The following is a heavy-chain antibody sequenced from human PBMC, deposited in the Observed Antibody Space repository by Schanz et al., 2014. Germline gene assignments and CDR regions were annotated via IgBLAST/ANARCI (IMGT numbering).Heavy chain of an antibody. Sequence: QVQLQESGPGLVKPSQTLSLTCTVSGGSVSSGGDYWSRIRQHQGKGLEWIGFISYSGTTYYNPSLKRRVTISVDTTKNQFSLNRSSATAADTAVYYCGRDRGHGDLPGDTWGQGTMVTVSS. CDR3: GRDRGHGDLPGDT. V-gene: IGHV4-31*03. CDR1: GGSVSSGGDY. J-gene: IGHJ3*02. CDR2: ISYSGTT. D-gene: IGHD4-17*01.